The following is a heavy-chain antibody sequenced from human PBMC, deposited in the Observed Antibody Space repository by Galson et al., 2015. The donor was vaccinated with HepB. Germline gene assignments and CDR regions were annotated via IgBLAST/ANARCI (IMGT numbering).Heavy chain of an antibody. CDR3: ARDLGRRAAAGYPYYYGMDV. J-gene: IGHJ6*02. CDR1: RFLFSTYG. V-gene: IGHV3-33*08. Sequence: LRLSCAASRFLFSTYGMHWVRQAPGKGLEWVALISFDGSNKYYADSVKGRFTISRDNSKSTLYLQMNSLRAEDTAVYYCARDLGRRAAAGYPYYYGMDVWGQGTTVAVSS. CDR2: ISFDGSNK. D-gene: IGHD6-13*01.